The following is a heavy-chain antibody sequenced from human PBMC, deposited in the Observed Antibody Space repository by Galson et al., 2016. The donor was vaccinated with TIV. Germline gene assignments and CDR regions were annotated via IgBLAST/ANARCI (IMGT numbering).Heavy chain of an antibody. Sequence: TLRLSCAASEFAFSDCSMDWVRQAPGKGLEWVAHITWDGSDKDYVASVKGRFTISRDNAKNSLFLQMDNLRVEDTAVYYCASQPQGSGITICDHWGQGTLVTVSS. V-gene: IGHV3-7*03. J-gene: IGHJ4*02. CDR3: ASQPQGSGITICDH. D-gene: IGHD1-1*01. CDR1: EFAFSDCS. CDR2: ITWDGSDK.